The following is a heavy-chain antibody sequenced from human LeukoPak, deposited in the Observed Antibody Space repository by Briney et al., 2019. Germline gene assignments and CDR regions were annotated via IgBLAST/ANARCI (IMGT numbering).Heavy chain of an antibody. Sequence: GGSLRLSCAASGFTFSSYSMKWVRQAPGKGLEWVSYISSSSSTIYYADSVKGRFTISRDNAKNSLYLQMNSLRAEDTAVYYCARTITISQAAWGQGTLVTVSS. J-gene: IGHJ5*02. V-gene: IGHV3-48*01. CDR2: ISSSSSTI. CDR1: GFTFSSYS. CDR3: ARTITISQAA. D-gene: IGHD3-3*01.